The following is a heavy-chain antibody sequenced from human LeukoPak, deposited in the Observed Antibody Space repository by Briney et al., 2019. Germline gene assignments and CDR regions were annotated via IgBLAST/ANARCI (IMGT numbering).Heavy chain of an antibody. CDR1: GFTFSSYS. Sequence: GGSLRLSCAASGFTFSSYSMNWVRQAPGKGLEWVSSISSSSSYIYYADSVKGRFTISRDNAKNSLYLQMDSLRAEDTAVYYCARDKRFGSSWDYYYYMDVWGKGTTVTVSS. J-gene: IGHJ6*03. CDR3: ARDKRFGSSWDYYYYMDV. V-gene: IGHV3-21*01. D-gene: IGHD6-13*01. CDR2: ISSSSSYI.